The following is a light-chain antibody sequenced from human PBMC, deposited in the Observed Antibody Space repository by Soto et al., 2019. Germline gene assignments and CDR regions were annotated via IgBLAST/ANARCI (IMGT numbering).Light chain of an antibody. J-gene: IGKJ5*01. Sequence: ERALTQSPPTLPLSPGDRATLSSGDGQSVSSSYLAWYQQKPALAPRLXLFDASSRATGIPDRFSGSGSGTDLILSISRLEPEDFAVYYCQQYGSSPPITFGQGTRLEIK. CDR2: DAS. CDR3: QQYGSSPPIT. V-gene: IGKV3D-20*01. CDR1: QSVSSSY.